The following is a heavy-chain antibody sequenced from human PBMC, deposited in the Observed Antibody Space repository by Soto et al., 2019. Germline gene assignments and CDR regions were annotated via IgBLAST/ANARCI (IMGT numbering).Heavy chain of an antibody. CDR2: ISGSGAGT. CDR3: AKEALTVAGNNYDS. D-gene: IGHD6-19*01. J-gene: IGHJ4*02. CDR1: GFTFTTYA. Sequence: LLESGGGLVQPGGSLRLSCAASGFTFTTYAMGWVRQAPGKGLEWVSSISGSGAGTFYADSVKGRFTISRDNAKTMVYLQMNGLRADDTALYYCAKEALTVAGNNYDSWGQGTLVTVSS. V-gene: IGHV3-23*01.